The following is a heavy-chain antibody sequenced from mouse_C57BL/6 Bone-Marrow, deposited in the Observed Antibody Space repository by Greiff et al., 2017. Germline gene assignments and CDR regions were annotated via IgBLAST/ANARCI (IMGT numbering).Heavy chain of an antibody. V-gene: IGHV1-54*01. CDR1: GYAFTNYL. D-gene: IGHD2-2*01. CDR3: AKGRGYAWFAY. J-gene: IGHJ3*01. CDR2: INPGSGGT. Sequence: VQLQQSGAELVRPGTSVKVSCKASGYAFTNYLIEWVKQRPGQGLEWIGVINPGSGGTNYNEKFKGKATLTADKSSSTAYMQLSSLTSEDSAVYFCAKGRGYAWFAYWGQGTLVTVSA.